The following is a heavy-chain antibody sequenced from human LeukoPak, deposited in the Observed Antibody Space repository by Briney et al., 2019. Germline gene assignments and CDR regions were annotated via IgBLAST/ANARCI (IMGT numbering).Heavy chain of an antibody. Sequence: PSETLSLTCTVSGYSISSGYHWGWIRPPPGKGLEWIGSIYHSGSTYYNPSLKSRVTISVDTSKNQFPLKLRSVTAADTAVYYCARVVQSTDSSGFYLPEYFQHWGQGTLVTVSS. CDR1: GYSISSGYH. D-gene: IGHD3-22*01. V-gene: IGHV4-38-2*02. J-gene: IGHJ1*01. CDR3: ARVVQSTDSSGFYLPEYFQH. CDR2: IYHSGST.